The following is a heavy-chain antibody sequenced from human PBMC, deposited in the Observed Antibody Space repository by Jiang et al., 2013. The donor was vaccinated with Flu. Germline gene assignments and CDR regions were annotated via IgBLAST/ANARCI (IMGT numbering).Heavy chain of an antibody. Sequence: LLKPSETLSLTCTVSGGSISSYYWSWVRQPPGKALEWIGYVYDSGTINYNPSLESRVTVSVDTSKNQFSLKLTSVTAADTAVYYCARHVVYDSRGHYYGHIWYFDLWGRGTLVTVSS. D-gene: IGHD3-22*01. CDR2: VYDSGTI. CDR3: ARHVVYDSRGHYYGHIWYFDL. J-gene: IGHJ2*01. CDR1: GGSISSYY. V-gene: IGHV4-59*08.